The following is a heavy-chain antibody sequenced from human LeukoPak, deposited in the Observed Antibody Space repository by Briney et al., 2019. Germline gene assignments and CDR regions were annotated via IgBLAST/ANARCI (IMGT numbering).Heavy chain of an antibody. CDR3: ARQIGVSIDY. V-gene: IGHV3-7*01. CDR2: IKQDGSEK. CDR1: GFTFSSYW. J-gene: IGHJ4*02. D-gene: IGHD5/OR15-5a*01. Sequence: GGSLRLSCAASGFTFSSYWTGWVRQAPGKGLEWVASIKQDGSEKYYVDSVKGRFTISRDNSKNTLYLQMSSLRPEDTAVYYCARQIGVSIDYWGQGTLVTVSS.